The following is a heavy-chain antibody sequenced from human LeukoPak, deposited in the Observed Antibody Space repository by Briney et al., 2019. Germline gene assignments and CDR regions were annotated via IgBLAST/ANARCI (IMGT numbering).Heavy chain of an antibody. CDR3: ARDFKDYYGWFDT. CDR1: GFSVTSDY. V-gene: IGHV3-66*01. J-gene: IGHJ5*02. Sequence: TGGSLRLSCAASGFSVTSDYMTWVRQGPGRGLEWVSVIYAGGKTFYADSVKGRFIITRDKSENALYLHMNSLRVDDTAVYYCARDFKDYYGWFDTWGQGTLVTVSS. CDR2: IYAGGKT. D-gene: IGHD3-3*01.